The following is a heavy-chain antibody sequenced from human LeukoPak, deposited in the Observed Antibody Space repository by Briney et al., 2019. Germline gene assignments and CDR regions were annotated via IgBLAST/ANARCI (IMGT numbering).Heavy chain of an antibody. Sequence: SETLSLTCAVYGGSFSGYYWSWIRQLPGKWLEWIGEINHSGSTNYNPSLKSRVTISVDTSKNQFSLKLSSVTAADTAVHYCARRPRKPIVVVPAAMRARNNWFDPWGQGTLVTVSS. CDR3: ARRPRKPIVVVPAAMRARNNWFDP. CDR1: GGSFSGYY. D-gene: IGHD2-2*01. V-gene: IGHV4-34*01. CDR2: INHSGST. J-gene: IGHJ5*02.